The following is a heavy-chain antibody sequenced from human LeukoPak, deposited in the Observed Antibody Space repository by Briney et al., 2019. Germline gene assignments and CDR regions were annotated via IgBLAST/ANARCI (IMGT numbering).Heavy chain of an antibody. J-gene: IGHJ6*02. CDR3: AKALVFAVTKYYYYGMDV. CDR2: ISYDGSNK. D-gene: IGHD4-17*01. CDR1: GFTFSSYA. V-gene: IGHV3-30-3*01. Sequence: GRSLRLSCAASGFTFSSYAMHWVRQAPGKGLEWVAVISYDGSNKYYADSVKGRFTIPRDNSKNTLNLQMNSLRAEDTAVYYCAKALVFAVTKYYYYGMDVWGQGTTVTVSS.